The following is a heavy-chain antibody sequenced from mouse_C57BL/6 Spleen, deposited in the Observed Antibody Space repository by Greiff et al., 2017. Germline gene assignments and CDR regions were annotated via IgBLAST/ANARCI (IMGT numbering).Heavy chain of an antibody. V-gene: IGHV5-15*01. J-gene: IGHJ2*01. CDR3: ARHNVGNYFDY. CDR1: GFTFSDYG. Sequence: EVHLVESGGGLVQPGGSLKLSCAASGFTFSDYGMAWVRQAPRKGPEWVAFISNLAYSIYYADTVTGRFTISRENAKNTLYLEMSSLRSEDTAMYYCARHNVGNYFDYWGQGTTLTVSS. CDR2: ISNLAYSI.